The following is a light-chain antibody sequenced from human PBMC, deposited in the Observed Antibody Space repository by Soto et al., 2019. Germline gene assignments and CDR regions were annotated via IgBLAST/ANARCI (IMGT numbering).Light chain of an antibody. Sequence: QSVLTQPASVSGSPGQAITISCTGTSSDVGAYPSVSWYQHHPGKAPKVLIYEVNKRPSGISNRFSGSKSVDTAFLTISGLQPEDEAHYYCGSYTSDNRDYVFGTGTKVTVL. CDR2: EVN. J-gene: IGLJ1*01. CDR3: GSYTSDNRDYV. V-gene: IGLV2-14*01. CDR1: SSDVGAYPS.